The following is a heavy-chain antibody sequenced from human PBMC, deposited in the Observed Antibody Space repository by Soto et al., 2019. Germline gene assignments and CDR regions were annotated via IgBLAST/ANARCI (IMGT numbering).Heavy chain of an antibody. CDR2: ITSTSSTK. CDR3: VRERQFVRDFYYGMDV. Sequence: GGSLRLSCAASGFTFSSHTMNWVRQAPGKGLEWISYITSTSSTKNYADSVKGRFTISRDNANNSLYLQMNSLRDEDTAVYYCVRERQFVRDFYYGMDVWGRGTTVTVSS. J-gene: IGHJ6*02. CDR1: GFTFSSHT. D-gene: IGHD6-6*01. V-gene: IGHV3-48*02.